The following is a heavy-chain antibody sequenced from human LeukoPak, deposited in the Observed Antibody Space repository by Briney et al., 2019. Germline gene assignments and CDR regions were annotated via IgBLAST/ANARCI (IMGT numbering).Heavy chain of an antibody. CDR2: IYYSGST. Sequence: SETLSLTCTVSGGSISSSSYYWGWIRQPPGKGLEWIGYIYYSGSTNYNPSLKSRVTISVDTSKNQFSLKLSSVTAADTAVYYCARVRRGLRWLQSENYYYYMDVWGKGTTVTVSS. J-gene: IGHJ6*03. D-gene: IGHD5-24*01. V-gene: IGHV4-61*05. CDR3: ARVRRGLRWLQSENYYYYMDV. CDR1: GGSISSSSYY.